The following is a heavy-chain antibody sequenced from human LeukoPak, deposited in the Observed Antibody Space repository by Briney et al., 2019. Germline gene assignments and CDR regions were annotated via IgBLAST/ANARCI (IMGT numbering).Heavy chain of an antibody. CDR3: ARDLGSGIAEPFDH. Sequence: ASVKVSCKASGYTFSNYGISWVRQAPGQGLEWMGWISAYNGNTNYAQKLQGRVTMTTDTSTSTAYMELRSLRSDDTAVYHCARDLGSGIAEPFDHWGQGTLVTVSS. CDR2: ISAYNGNT. CDR1: GYTFSNYG. V-gene: IGHV1-18*01. D-gene: IGHD6-13*01. J-gene: IGHJ4*02.